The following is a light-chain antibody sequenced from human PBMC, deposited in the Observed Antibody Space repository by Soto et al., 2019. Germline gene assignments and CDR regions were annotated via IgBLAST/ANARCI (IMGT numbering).Light chain of an antibody. Sequence: DIVMTQSPLSLPVTPGEPASISCRSSQSLLHSNVYNYLDWYLQKPGQSPQLLIYWGSNRASGVPDRFSGSGSGTDFTLKISRVEAEDVGVYYCMQALQTPLTFGQGTRLQI. J-gene: IGKJ5*01. CDR1: QSLLHSNVYNY. CDR3: MQALQTPLT. CDR2: WGS. V-gene: IGKV2-28*01.